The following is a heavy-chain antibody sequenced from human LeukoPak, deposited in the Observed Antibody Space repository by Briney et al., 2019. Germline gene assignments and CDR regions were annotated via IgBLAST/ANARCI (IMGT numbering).Heavy chain of an antibody. Sequence: GGSLRLSCAASGFTFTDYWMSWVRQAPGQGLEWVANIKGDESEKYYVDSVKGRFTISRDNSRNSLYLQMNSLRGEDTAVYYCARTDPYCAGDCYSGWFDPWGQGTLVTVSS. CDR3: ARTDPYCAGDCYSGWFDP. D-gene: IGHD2-21*02. V-gene: IGHV3-7*01. CDR1: GFTFTDYW. CDR2: IKGDESEK. J-gene: IGHJ5*02.